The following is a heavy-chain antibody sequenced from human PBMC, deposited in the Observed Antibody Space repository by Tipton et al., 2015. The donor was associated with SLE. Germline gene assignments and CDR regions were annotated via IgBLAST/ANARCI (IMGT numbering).Heavy chain of an antibody. CDR1: GDSVSSHW. CDR3: ARETNDAFDI. V-gene: IGHV4-59*02. Sequence: TLSLTCSVSGDSVSSHWWSWIRQPPGKGLEWIGYIDYSGSTNYSPSLRSRVTISVDTSKNQFSLKLSSVTAADTAVYYCARETNDAFDIWGQGTMVTVSS. J-gene: IGHJ3*02. CDR2: IDYSGST.